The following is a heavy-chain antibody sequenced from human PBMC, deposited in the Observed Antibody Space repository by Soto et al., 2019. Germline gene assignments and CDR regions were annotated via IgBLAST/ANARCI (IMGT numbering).Heavy chain of an antibody. CDR2: IYYSGST. D-gene: IGHD3-10*01. V-gene: IGHV4-31*03. CDR3: ARLTSGPVYFDY. Sequence: QVQLQESGPGLVKPSQTLSLTCTVSGGSISSGGYYWSWIRQHPGKGLEWIGYIYYSGSTYYNPSHKSRVTISVDTSKNQFSLKLSSVTAADTAVYYCARLTSGPVYFDYWGQGTLVTVSS. J-gene: IGHJ4*02. CDR1: GGSISSGGYY.